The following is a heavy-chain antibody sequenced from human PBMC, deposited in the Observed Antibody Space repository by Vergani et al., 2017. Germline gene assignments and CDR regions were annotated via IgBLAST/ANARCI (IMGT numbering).Heavy chain of an antibody. V-gene: IGHV4-34*01. CDR2: INHSGST. J-gene: IGHJ5*02. D-gene: IGHD3-10*01. CDR1: GGSFSGYY. Sequence: QVQLQQWGAGLLKPSETLSLTCAVYGGSFSGYYWSWIRQPPGKGLEWIGEINHSGSTNYNPSLKSRVTISVDTSKNQFSLKLSSVTAADTAVYYCARVGGGYYFNWFDPWGQGTLVTVSS. CDR3: ARVGGGYYFNWFDP.